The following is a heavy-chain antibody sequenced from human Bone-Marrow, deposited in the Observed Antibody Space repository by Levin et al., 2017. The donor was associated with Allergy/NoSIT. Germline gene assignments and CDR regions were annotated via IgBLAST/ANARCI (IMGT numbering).Heavy chain of an antibody. Sequence: GSLRLSCTVSGGSMTGYYWSWIRQAPGKGLEWIGYIYYSGGTNYNPSLKSRVTMSIDTSKKQISLRLNSVTAADTAVYFCTGVWFGEAHQYYFDHWGQGTLVTVSS. CDR1: GGSMTGYY. CDR3: TGVWFGEAHQYYFDH. D-gene: IGHD3-10*01. CDR2: IYYSGGT. V-gene: IGHV4-59*01. J-gene: IGHJ4*02.